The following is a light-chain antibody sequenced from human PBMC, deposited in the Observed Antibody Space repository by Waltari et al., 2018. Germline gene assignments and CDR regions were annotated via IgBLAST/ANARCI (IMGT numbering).Light chain of an antibody. CDR3: QQYGSSVMYT. J-gene: IGKJ2*01. CDR2: GAT. CDR1: QSLTKRY. V-gene: IGKV3-20*01. Sequence: VLTPSPGTLSLSPGERAILSCRASQSLTKRYLAWYQQKPGQAPRLLIYGATSRAVGIPDRVSGSGSGTDFTLTISSLEPDDFAVYYCQQYGSSVMYTFGQGTKLEIK.